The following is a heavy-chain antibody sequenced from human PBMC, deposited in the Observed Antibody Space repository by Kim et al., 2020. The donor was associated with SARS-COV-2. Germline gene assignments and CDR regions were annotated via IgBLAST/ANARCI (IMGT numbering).Heavy chain of an antibody. J-gene: IGHJ3*02. V-gene: IGHV1-69*06. D-gene: IGHD5-12*01. CDR3: ARVRDGYNSADAFDI. CDR1: GGTFSSYA. CDR2: IIPIFGTA. Sequence: SVKVSCKASGGTFSSYAISWVRQAPGQGLEWMGGIIPIFGTANYAQKFQGRVTITADKSTSTAYMELSSLRSEVTAVYYCARVRDGYNSADAFDIWGQGTMVTVSS.